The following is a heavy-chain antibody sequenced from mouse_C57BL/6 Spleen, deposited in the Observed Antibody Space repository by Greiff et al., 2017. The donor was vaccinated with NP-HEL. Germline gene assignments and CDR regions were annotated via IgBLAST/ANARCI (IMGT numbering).Heavy chain of an antibody. V-gene: IGHV1-42*01. CDR3: ARAMPDYDGSSYGDFDV. CDR2: INPSTGGT. CDR1: GYSFTGYY. J-gene: IGHJ1*03. Sequence: VQLQQSGPELVKPGASVKISCKASGYSFTGYYMNWVKQSPEKSLEWIGEINPSTGGTTYNQKFKAKATLTVDKSSSTAYMQLKSLTSEDSAVYYCARAMPDYDGSSYGDFDVWGTGTTVTVSS. D-gene: IGHD1-1*01.